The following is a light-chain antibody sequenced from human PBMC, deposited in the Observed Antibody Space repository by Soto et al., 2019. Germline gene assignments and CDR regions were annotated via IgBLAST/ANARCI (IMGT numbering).Light chain of an antibody. CDR1: QSISSSY. CDR3: QQYGSSSWT. CDR2: GAS. V-gene: IGKV3-20*01. Sequence: VMKQAPATLSVSPGERATLSCRASQSISSSYLAWYQQRPGQAPRLLIYGASSRATGIPDRFSGSGSGTEFTLTISRLEPEDFAVYYCQQYGSSSWTFGQGTKVDIK. J-gene: IGKJ1*01.